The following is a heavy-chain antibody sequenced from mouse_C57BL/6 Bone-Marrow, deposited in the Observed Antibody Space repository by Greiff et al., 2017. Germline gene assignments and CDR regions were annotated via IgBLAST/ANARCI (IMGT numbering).Heavy chain of an antibody. D-gene: IGHD1-2*01. J-gene: IGHJ4*01. CDR2: IYPYNGVS. Sequence: EVQRVESGPELVKPGASVKISCKASGYSFTGYYMHWVKQSHGNILDWIGYIYPYNGVSSYNQKFKGKATLTVDKSSSTAYMELRSLTSEDSAVYYCAVGVTTAFYAMDYWGQGTSVTVSS. CDR1: GYSFTGYY. CDR3: AVGVTTAFYAMDY. V-gene: IGHV1-31*01.